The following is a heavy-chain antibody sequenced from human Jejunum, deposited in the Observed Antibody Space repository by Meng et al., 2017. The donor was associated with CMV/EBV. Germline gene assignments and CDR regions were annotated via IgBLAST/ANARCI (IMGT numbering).Heavy chain of an antibody. Sequence: QVQVVDSGGGVVQPGGSVRLSCAACGFDFSRYAMHWVRQAPGRGLEWVAFIRYDGSSQYYADSVKGRFTISRDNSKNTVYLQMNSLRGEDTAVYYCVKDRNNLSQSGGRCVQRWGQGTLVTVSS. CDR3: VKDRNNLSQSGGRCVQR. CDR1: GFDFSRYA. D-gene: IGHD3-9*01. CDR2: IRYDGSSQ. J-gene: IGHJ1*01. V-gene: IGHV3-30*02.